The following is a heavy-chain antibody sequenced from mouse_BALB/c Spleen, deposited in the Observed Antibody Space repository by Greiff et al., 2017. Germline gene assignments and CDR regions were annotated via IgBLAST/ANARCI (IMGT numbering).Heavy chain of an antibody. CDR2: ISSGGSYT. CDR3: TRDGGANYYGSSYDY. Sequence: EVQLVESGGGLVKPGGSLKLSCAASGFTFSSYTMSWVRQTPEKRLEWVATISSGGSYTYYPDSVKGRFTISRDNAKNTLYLQMSSLKSEDTAMYYCTRDGGANYYGSSYDYWGQGTTLTVSS. CDR1: GFTFSSYT. V-gene: IGHV5-6-4*01. J-gene: IGHJ2*01. D-gene: IGHD1-1*01.